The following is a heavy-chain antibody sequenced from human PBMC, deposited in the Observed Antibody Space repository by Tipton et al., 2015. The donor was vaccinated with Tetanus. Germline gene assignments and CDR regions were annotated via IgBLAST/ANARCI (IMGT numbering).Heavy chain of an antibody. V-gene: IGHV4-39*07. Sequence: TLSLTCTVSGGSISSSSYYWGWIRQPPGKGLEWIGSIYYSGSTYYNPSLKSRVTISVDTSKNQFSLKLSSVTAADTAVYYCARAGGDSWGNFDYWGQGTLVTVSS. D-gene: IGHD2-21*02. CDR3: ARAGGDSWGNFDY. CDR1: GGSISSSSYY. J-gene: IGHJ4*02. CDR2: IYYSGST.